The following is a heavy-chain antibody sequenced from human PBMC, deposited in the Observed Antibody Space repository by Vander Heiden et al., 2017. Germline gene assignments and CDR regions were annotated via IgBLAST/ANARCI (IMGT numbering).Heavy chain of an antibody. CDR3: VLQSGNTGAFAI. D-gene: IGHD4-4*01. J-gene: IGHJ3*02. V-gene: IGHV3-21*02. CDR1: GISFSSSS. Sequence: EVQLVESGGGLVKPGGSLRLSCAASGISFSSSSMGWVRQTPAKGLEWVSYITSSSASKHYADSAKGRFTFSRNNARSSLFLEMTSLRADDTAFYYCVLQSGNTGAFAIWGPATMVTGSS. CDR2: ITSSSASK.